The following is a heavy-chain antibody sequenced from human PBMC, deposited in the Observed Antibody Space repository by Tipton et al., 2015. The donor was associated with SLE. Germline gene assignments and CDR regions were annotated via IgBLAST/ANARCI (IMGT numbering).Heavy chain of an antibody. D-gene: IGHD3-3*01. V-gene: IGHV4-59*01. CDR2: IYYTGST. J-gene: IGHJ4*02. Sequence: TLSLTCTVSGGSISSYYWSWIRQPPGKGLEWIGYIYYTGSTNYNPSLKSRVTISVDTSKNQFSLKLSSVTAADTAVYYCARGRRVEEELDYWGQGILVTVSS. CDR3: ARGRRVEEELDY. CDR1: GGSISSYY.